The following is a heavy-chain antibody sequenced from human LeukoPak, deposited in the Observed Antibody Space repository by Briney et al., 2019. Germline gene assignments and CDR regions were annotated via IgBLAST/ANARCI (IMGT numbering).Heavy chain of an antibody. CDR2: INPSGGST. Sequence: ASVKVSCKASGYTFTSYYMHWVRQAPGQGLEWMGIINPSGGSTNYAQKFQGRVTMTRDMSISTAYMELSRLRSDDTAVYYCARVYDFWSGYHLGYWGQGTLVTVSS. J-gene: IGHJ4*02. D-gene: IGHD3-3*01. CDR3: ARVYDFWSGYHLGY. V-gene: IGHV1-2*02. CDR1: GYTFTSYY.